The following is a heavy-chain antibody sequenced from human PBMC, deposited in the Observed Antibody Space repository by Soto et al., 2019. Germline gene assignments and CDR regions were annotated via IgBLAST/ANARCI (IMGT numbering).Heavy chain of an antibody. D-gene: IGHD3-22*01. J-gene: IGHJ5*01. CDR1: GFTFSYYY. CDR3: ARAKMGLYDSSGLWFES. CDR2: VSKCGTNT. V-gene: IGHV3-11*01. Sequence: GGSRILSCVASGFTFSYYYMSWIRQDPGKGLEWASRVSKCGTNTYNADSVKGRFTISRDNAKKSLYLQMNSLRAEDTAVYYCARAKMGLYDSSGLWFESWGQGTLVNLAS.